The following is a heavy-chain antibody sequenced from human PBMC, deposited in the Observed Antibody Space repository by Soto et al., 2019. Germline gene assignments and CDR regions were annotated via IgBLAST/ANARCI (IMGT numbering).Heavy chain of an antibody. CDR3: ARDRGYDAHDYYYNAMDV. V-gene: IGHV3-21*01. Sequence: HGWSLRLSCASSGFTFRTYTMNWVRQAPGKGLEWVSGIRGFSPYTFYAESVKGRFTISRDNAKNSLYLQMNSLRAEDTAVYYCARDRGYDAHDYYYNAMDVWGQGTTVTVFS. CDR1: GFTFRTYT. J-gene: IGHJ6*02. D-gene: IGHD2-15*01. CDR2: IRGFSPYT.